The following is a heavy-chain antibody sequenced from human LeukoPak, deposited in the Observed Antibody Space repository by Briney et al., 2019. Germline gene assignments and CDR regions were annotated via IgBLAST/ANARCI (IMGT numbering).Heavy chain of an antibody. CDR2: IIPILGIA. V-gene: IGHV1-69*04. CDR3: ARHDYDFWSGYHYYMDV. Sequence: GASVKVSCKASGYTFTSYGISWVRQAPGQGLEWMGRIIPILGIANYAQKFQGRVTITADKSTSTAYMELSSLRSEDTAVYYCARHDYDFWSGYHYYMDVWGKGTTVTVSS. CDR1: GYTFTSYG. D-gene: IGHD3-3*01. J-gene: IGHJ6*03.